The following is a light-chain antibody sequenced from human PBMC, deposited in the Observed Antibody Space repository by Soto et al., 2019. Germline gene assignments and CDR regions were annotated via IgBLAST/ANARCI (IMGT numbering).Light chain of an antibody. Sequence: EIVLTQSPATLSLSPGERATLSCRASQSVSSFLAWYQQKPGQAPRLLIYDAYTRALGISARFSGSGSGTEFTLTISSLQPDDFATYYCQQYDTFWTFGQGTKVDIK. J-gene: IGKJ1*01. CDR1: QSVSSF. CDR2: DAY. CDR3: QQYDTFWT. V-gene: IGKV3-11*01.